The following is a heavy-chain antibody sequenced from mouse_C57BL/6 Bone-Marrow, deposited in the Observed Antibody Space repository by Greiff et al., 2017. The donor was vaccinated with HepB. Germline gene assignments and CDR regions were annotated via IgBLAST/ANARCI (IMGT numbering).Heavy chain of an antibody. CDR1: GYTFTDYY. D-gene: IGHD1-1*01. CDR2: INPYNGGT. J-gene: IGHJ3*01. V-gene: IGHV1-19*01. CDR3: ATLYYYGSSYQAWVAY. Sequence: VQLQQSGPVLVKPGASVKMSCKASGYTFTDYYMNWVKQSHGKSLEWIGVINPYNGGTSYNQKFKGKATLTVDKSSSTAYMELNSLTSEDSAVYYCATLYYYGSSYQAWVAYWGQGTLVTVSA.